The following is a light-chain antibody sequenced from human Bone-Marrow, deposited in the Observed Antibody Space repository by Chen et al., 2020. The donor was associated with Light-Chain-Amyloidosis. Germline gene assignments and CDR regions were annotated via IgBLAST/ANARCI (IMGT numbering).Light chain of an antibody. CDR3: GTWDSSLSAVV. J-gene: IGLJ2*01. CDR1: SSNIGNNY. Sequence: HSVFTQPPSLSAAPAQTVTIPFSGSSSNIGNNYVYWYQQPPGTAPKLLIYDNNKRPSGVPDRVSGSKSGTSATLGITGLQTGDEADYYCGTWDSSLSAVVFGGGTKLTVL. CDR2: DNN. V-gene: IGLV1-51*01.